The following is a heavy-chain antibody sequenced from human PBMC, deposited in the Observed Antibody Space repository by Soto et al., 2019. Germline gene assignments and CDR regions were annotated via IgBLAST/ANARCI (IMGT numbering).Heavy chain of an antibody. J-gene: IGHJ4*02. CDR1: GYTFTDHG. CDR2: VSSYNGNT. V-gene: IGHV1-18*01. Sequence: ASVKVSCKTSGYTFTDHGIDWVRQAPGQGLEWVGWVSSYNGNTNYAYNLKDRVIMTTDASTSTAYMELRGLRSDDTAVYYCAREVEGSYSPADFWGQGTPVTVS. D-gene: IGHD3-10*01. CDR3: AREVEGSYSPADF.